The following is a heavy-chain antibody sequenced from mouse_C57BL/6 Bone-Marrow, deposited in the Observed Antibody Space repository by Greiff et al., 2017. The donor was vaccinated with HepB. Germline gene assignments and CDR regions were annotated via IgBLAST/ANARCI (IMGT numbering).Heavy chain of an antibody. V-gene: IGHV1-4*01. CDR2: INPSSGYT. CDR1: GYTFTSYT. Sequence: VQLQQSGAELARPGASVKMSCKASGYTFTSYTMHWVKQRPGQGLEWIGYINPSSGYTKYNQKFKDKATLTADKSSSTAYMQLISLTSEDSAVYYCARPALYYFDYWGQGTTLTVSS. J-gene: IGHJ2*01. CDR3: ARPALYYFDY.